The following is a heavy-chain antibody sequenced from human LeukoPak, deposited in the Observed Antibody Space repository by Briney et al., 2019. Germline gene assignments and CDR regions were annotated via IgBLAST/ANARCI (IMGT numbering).Heavy chain of an antibody. CDR3: ARDENMNYYDSSGYENFDY. CDR2: INTNTGNP. J-gene: IGHJ4*02. D-gene: IGHD3-22*01. CDR1: GYTFTSYA. V-gene: IGHV7-4-1*02. Sequence: ASVKVSCKASGYTFTSYAMNWVRQAPGQGLEWMGWINTNTGNPTYAQGFTGRFVFSLDTSVSTAYLQISSLKAEDTAVYYCARDENMNYYDSSGYENFDYWGQGTPVTVSS.